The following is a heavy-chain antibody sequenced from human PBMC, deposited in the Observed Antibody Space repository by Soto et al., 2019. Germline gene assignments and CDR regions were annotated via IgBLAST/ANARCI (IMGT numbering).Heavy chain of an antibody. CDR1: GYSFTSNW. V-gene: IGHV5-51*01. J-gene: IGHJ3*02. CDR3: XXXXXXAFNI. Sequence: PXESLKISCKGSGYSFTSNWIGWVRQMPGKGLEWMGIIYPGDSDTRYSPSFQGQVTISADKSISTAYLQWSSLKASDTAIYYCXXXXXXAFNIWGQGTIVTVSS. CDR2: IYPGDSDT.